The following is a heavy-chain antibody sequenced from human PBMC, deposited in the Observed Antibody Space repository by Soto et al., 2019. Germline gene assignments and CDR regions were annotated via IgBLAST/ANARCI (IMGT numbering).Heavy chain of an antibody. Sequence: QITLKESGPTLVKPTQTLTLTCTFSGFSLSTSGLGVGWFRQPPGKALEWLALNYWDDDKRYSPSLRGRLTITRDTSKSQVVLTMTNMDPVDTATYFCAHRQQHCDFGTFNYWGQGILVTVSS. CDR1: GFSLSTSGLG. V-gene: IGHV2-5*02. J-gene: IGHJ4*02. D-gene: IGHD6-13*01. CDR2: NYWDDDK. CDR3: AHRQQHCDFGTFNY.